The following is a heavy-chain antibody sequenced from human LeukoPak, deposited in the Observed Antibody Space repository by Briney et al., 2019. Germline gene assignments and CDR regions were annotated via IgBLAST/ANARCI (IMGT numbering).Heavy chain of an antibody. CDR2: INSDGSST. CDR3: ARDYGRSGDYGMDV. CDR1: GFTFSNYW. V-gene: IGHV3-74*01. Sequence: PGGSLRLSCAASGFTFSNYWMHWVRQAPGKGLVWVSRINSDGSSTSYADSVKGRFTISRDNAKNTLYLQMNSLRVEDTAVYYCARDYGRSGDYGMDVWGPGTTVIVSS. D-gene: IGHD3-10*01. J-gene: IGHJ6*02.